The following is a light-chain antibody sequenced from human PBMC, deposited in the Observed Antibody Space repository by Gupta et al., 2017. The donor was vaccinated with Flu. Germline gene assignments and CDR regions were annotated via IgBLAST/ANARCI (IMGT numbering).Light chain of an antibody. J-gene: IGLJ3*02. CDR1: SSNIGGKDY. V-gene: IGLV1-51*02. CDR2: END. CDR3: ATWDTSLSEVV. Sequence: QSVLTQPPSVSAAPGQKVTISCSGSSSNIGGKDYVSWYQQVPGTAPKLLIFENDQRPSGVPDRFSGTKSGTSATLGITGLQAGDEADYYCATWDTSLSEVVFGGGTKLTVL.